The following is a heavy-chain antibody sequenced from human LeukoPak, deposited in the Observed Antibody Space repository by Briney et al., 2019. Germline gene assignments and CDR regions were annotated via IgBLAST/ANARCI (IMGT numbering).Heavy chain of an antibody. J-gene: IGHJ4*02. Sequence: ASVKVSCKASGGTFSSYAISWVRQAPGQGLEWMGGIIPIFGTANYAQKFQGRVTITADESTSTAYMELSSLRSDDTAVYYCARGRSMAVLNYFDYWGQGTLVTVSS. CDR1: GGTFSSYA. V-gene: IGHV1-69*13. CDR2: IIPIFGTA. CDR3: ARGRSMAVLNYFDY. D-gene: IGHD6-6*01.